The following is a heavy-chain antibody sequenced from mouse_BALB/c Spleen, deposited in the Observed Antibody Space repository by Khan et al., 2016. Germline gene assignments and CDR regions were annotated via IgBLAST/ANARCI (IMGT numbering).Heavy chain of an antibody. CDR3: AREGDAMDY. CDR2: ISSGGSYT. Sequence: EVELVESGGGLVKPGGSLKLSCAASGFTFSSYAMSWVRQSPEKRLEWVAEISSGGSYTYYPDTVTGRFTISRDNAKNPLYLEMSSLRSEDTAMYYCAREGDAMDYWGQGTSVTVSS. V-gene: IGHV5-9-4*01. J-gene: IGHJ4*01. CDR1: GFTFSSYA. D-gene: IGHD3-3*01.